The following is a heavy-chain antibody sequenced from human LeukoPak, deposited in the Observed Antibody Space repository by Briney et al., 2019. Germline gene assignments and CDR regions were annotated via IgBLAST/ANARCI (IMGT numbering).Heavy chain of an antibody. CDR1: GFTFNSYG. CDR3: AKDGGSGSYFAFDI. D-gene: IGHD1-26*01. J-gene: IGHJ3*02. Sequence: PGGALRLSCAAPGFTFNSYGVHWVRQGPGKGLERGALICYDGSKSYFADSEKGRFALSRDNSNNTLYLQMSSLRPEDTAVCFCAKDGGSGSYFAFDIWGQGTMVTVSS. V-gene: IGHV3-30*02. CDR2: ICYDGSKS.